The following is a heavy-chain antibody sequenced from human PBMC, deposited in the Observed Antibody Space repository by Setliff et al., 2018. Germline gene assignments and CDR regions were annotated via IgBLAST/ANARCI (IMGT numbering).Heavy chain of an antibody. J-gene: IGHJ6*03. CDR3: ARQRGYYDILTGYYTNYYYYMDV. CDR2: IYPGDSDT. D-gene: IGHD3-9*01. Sequence: HGESLKISCKGSGYSFTSYWIGWVRQMPGKGLEWMGIIYPGDSDTRYSPSFQGQVTISADKSISTAYLQWSSLKASDTAMYYCARQRGYYDILTGYYTNYYYYMDVWGKGTTVTAP. CDR1: GYSFTSYW. V-gene: IGHV5-51*01.